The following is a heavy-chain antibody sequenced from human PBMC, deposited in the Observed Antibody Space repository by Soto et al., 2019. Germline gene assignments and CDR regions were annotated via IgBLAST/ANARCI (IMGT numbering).Heavy chain of an antibody. J-gene: IGHJ4*02. V-gene: IGHV3-23*01. CDR1: GFTFSTYP. D-gene: IGHD2-2*01. Sequence: LRLSCAASGFTFSTYPMTWVRQAPGKGLEWVSSISATGRSTYYADSVKGRFTISRDNRKNTISLQMNSLRDEDTAIYYCAKEQTHREADTSSIFDFWGQGTLVTVSS. CDR3: AKEQTHREADTSSIFDF. CDR2: ISATGRST.